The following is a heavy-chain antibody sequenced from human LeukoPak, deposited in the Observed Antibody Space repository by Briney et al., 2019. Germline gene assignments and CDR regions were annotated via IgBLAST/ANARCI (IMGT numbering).Heavy chain of an antibody. Sequence: PGGSLRLSCAASGFTFSSYWMSWVRQAPGKGLEWVANIKQDGREKYYVDSVKGRFTISRDNAKNSLYLQMNSLRAEDTAVYYCARDQAGYSSRWYYYFDYWGQGTLVTVSS. D-gene: IGHD6-13*01. V-gene: IGHV3-7*01. CDR2: IKQDGREK. J-gene: IGHJ4*02. CDR1: GFTFSSYW. CDR3: ARDQAGYSSRWYYYFDY.